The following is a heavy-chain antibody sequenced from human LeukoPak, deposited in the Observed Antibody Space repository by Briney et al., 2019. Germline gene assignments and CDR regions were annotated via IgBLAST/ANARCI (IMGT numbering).Heavy chain of an antibody. CDR3: ARMSDFWSGNWFDP. J-gene: IGHJ5*02. CDR1: GGTFSSYA. D-gene: IGHD3-3*01. Sequence: SVKVSCKASGGTFSSYAISWVRQAPGQGLEWMGGIIPIFGTANYAQKFQGRVTITADESTSTAYMELSSLRSEGTAVYYCARMSDFWSGNWFDPWGQGTLVTVSS. CDR2: IIPIFGTA. V-gene: IGHV1-69*01.